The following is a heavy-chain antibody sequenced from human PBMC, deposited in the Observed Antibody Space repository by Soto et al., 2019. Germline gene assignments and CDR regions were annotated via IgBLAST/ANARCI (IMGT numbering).Heavy chain of an antibody. V-gene: IGHV3-23*01. CDR3: AKSPQVISTSFDY. CDR2: ISGSGGTT. Sequence: GGSLRLSCVSSVFTFSSYALNWVRHSPGRGLEWVSAISGSGGTTYYADSVKGRFTISRDNSKNTLFLQMNSLRAEDAAIYYCAKSPQVISTSFDYWGQGSLVIVSS. D-gene: IGHD3-22*01. CDR1: VFTFSSYA. J-gene: IGHJ4*02.